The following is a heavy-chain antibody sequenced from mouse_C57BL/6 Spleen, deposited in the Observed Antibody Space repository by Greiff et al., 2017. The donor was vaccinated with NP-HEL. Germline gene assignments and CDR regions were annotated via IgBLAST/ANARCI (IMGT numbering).Heavy chain of an antibody. D-gene: IGHD2-4*01. CDR3: ARSEDYDPNYFDY. Sequence: VQLQQPGAELVMPGASVKLSCKASGYTFTSYWMHWVKQRPGQGLEWIGEIDPSDSYTNYNQKFKGKSTLTVDKSSSTAYMQLSSLTSEDSAVYYCARSEDYDPNYFDYWGQGTTLTVSS. V-gene: IGHV1-69*01. CDR2: IDPSDSYT. CDR1: GYTFTSYW. J-gene: IGHJ2*01.